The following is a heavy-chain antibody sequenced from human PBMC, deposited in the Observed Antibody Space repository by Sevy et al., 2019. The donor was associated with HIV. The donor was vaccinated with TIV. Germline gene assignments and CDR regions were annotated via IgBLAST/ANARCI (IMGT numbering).Heavy chain of an antibody. CDR2: FDPEDGET. V-gene: IGHV1-24*01. CDR3: ATVMPTYYYYGMDV. CDR1: GYTLTELS. Sequence: ASVKVSCKVSGYTLTELSMHWVRQAPGKGLDWMGGFDPEDGETIYAQKFQGRVTMTEDTSTDTAYMELSSLRSEDTAVYYCATVMPTYYYYGMDVWGQGTTVTVSS. J-gene: IGHJ6*02. D-gene: IGHD3-16*01.